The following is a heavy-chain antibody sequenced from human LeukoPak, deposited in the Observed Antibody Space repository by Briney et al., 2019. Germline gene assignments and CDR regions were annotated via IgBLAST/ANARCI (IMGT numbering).Heavy chain of an antibody. Sequence: QPGGSLRLSCAASGFTFSSYSMNWVRQAPGKGLEWVSYISSSSSTIYYADSVKGRFTISRDNAKNSLYLQMNSLRAEDTAVYYCARKYSSSYDVAFPFDYWGQGTLVTVSS. J-gene: IGHJ4*02. CDR2: ISSSSSTI. CDR1: GFTFSSYS. D-gene: IGHD6-19*01. CDR3: ARKYSSSYDVAFPFDY. V-gene: IGHV3-48*01.